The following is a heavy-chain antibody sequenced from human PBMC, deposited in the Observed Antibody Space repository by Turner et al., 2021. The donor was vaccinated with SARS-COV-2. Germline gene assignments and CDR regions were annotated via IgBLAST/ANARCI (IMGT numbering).Heavy chain of an antibody. CDR3: ARSELGLFFDY. V-gene: IGHV3-7*01. D-gene: IGHD7-27*01. CDR2: IDQDRSEK. CDR1: GFTFSSYW. Sequence: EVQLVESGGGLVQPGGSLRLSCAASGFTFSSYWMSWVRQAPGKGLEWVANIDQDRSEKYYVGSVKGRFTISRDNAKNSLYLQVTSLRAEDTAVYYCARSELGLFFDYWGQGTLVTVSS. J-gene: IGHJ4*02.